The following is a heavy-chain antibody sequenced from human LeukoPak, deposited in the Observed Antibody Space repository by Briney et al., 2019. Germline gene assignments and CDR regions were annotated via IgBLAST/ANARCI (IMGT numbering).Heavy chain of an antibody. CDR1: GYTFTSYY. CDR2: INPSGGST. CDR3: ARGSSGGYSVSD. V-gene: IGHV1-46*01. D-gene: IGHD6-19*01. J-gene: IGHJ4*02. Sequence: GSSVKVSCKASGYTFTSYYMHLVRQAPGPGLEWMGIINPSGGSTSYAQKVQGRVTMATDTSKSTVYMELMNLRTEDTDVYYWARGSSGGYSVSDWGQGTLVTVSS.